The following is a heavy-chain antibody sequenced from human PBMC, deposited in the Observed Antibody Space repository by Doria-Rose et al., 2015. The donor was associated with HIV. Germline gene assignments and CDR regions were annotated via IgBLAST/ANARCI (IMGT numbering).Heavy chain of an antibody. V-gene: IGHV3-9*01. CDR3: AKAPIIGPKYYFYMDV. CDR1: GFSFESCA. D-gene: IGHD3-3*01. CDR2: ISLDSGAK. J-gene: IGHJ6*03. Sequence: VRLVESGGGLVQPGRSLRLSCVGSGFSFESCAMHWVRLAPGKGLEWVAGISLDSGAKGNADSVEGRFTISRDNAKKSVYLEMRSLRPEDTAFYYCAKAPIIGPKYYFYMDVWGKGTSVTVSS.